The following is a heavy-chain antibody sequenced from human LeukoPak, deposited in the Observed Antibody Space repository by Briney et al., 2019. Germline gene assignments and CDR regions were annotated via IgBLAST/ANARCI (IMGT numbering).Heavy chain of an antibody. Sequence: GGSLRLSCAASGFTFSSYAMTWVRQTPGKGLEWVSAISGSGDSTYYADSVKGRFTTSRDNSKNTLYLQMNSLRAEDTAVYYCAKDQGYYGSGSYKEYFQHWGQGTVVTVSS. V-gene: IGHV3-23*01. J-gene: IGHJ1*01. CDR2: ISGSGDST. CDR3: AKDQGYYGSGSYKEYFQH. CDR1: GFTFSSYA. D-gene: IGHD3-10*01.